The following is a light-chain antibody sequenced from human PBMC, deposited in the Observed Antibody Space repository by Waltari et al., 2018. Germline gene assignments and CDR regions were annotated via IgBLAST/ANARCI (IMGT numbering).Light chain of an antibody. V-gene: IGKV1-17*01. CDR2: AAS. CDR3: LQHNRYLYT. Sequence: DVQMTQSPSSLSASVGDRVTINCRASQGIRNDLAWYQQKPGKAPKRLIYAASSLLSGFPSRFSGSGSGTEFTLTLSSLQPEDFATYYCLQHNRYLYTFGQGTKLEIK. J-gene: IGKJ2*01. CDR1: QGIRND.